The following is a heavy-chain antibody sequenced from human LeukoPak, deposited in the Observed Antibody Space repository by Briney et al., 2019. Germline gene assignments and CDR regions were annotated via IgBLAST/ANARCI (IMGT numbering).Heavy chain of an antibody. D-gene: IGHD4-17*01. Sequence: GGSLRLSCATSGFTFSSYAMSWLRQGPGKGLEWVSSLSGSDRTTYYADSVKGRFTISRDNSKNTLYLQMNSLRAEDTAVYYCAVDYGDYEYFQHWGQGTLVTVSS. CDR3: AVDYGDYEYFQH. CDR1: GFTFSSYA. V-gene: IGHV3-23*01. CDR2: LSGSDRTT. J-gene: IGHJ1*01.